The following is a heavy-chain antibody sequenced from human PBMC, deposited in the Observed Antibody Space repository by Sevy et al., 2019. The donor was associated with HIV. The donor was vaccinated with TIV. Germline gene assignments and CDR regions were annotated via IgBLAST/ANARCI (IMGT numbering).Heavy chain of an antibody. CDR1: GFTFNKYA. J-gene: IGHJ3*02. V-gene: IGHV3-23*01. CDR2: LSGSGSST. CDR3: ANPYYYDRSI. Sequence: GGSLRLSCEASGFTFNKYAMSWVRQAPGKGLEWVSTLSGSGSSTYYADSVKGRFTISRDNSKNTLYLQMNSLRAEDTAVYYCANPYYYDRSIWGQGTMVTVSS. D-gene: IGHD3-22*01.